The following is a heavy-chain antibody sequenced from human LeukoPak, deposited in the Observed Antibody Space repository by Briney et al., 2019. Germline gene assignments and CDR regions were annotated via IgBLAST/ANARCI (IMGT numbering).Heavy chain of an antibody. V-gene: IGHV1-24*01. CDR3: ATGGDMVRGVINYYFDY. CDR2: FDPEDGET. J-gene: IGHJ4*02. Sequence: ASVKVSCKVSGYTLTELSMHWVRQAPGKGLEWMGGFDPEDGETIYAQKFQGRVTMTEDTSTDTAYMELSSLRSEDTAVYYCATGGDMVRGVINYYFDYWGQGILVTVSS. D-gene: IGHD3-10*01. CDR1: GYTLTELS.